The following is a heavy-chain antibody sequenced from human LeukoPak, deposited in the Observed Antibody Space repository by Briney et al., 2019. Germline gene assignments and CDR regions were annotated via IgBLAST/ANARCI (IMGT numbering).Heavy chain of an antibody. V-gene: IGHV3-15*05. D-gene: IGHD3-22*01. CDR2: IKSKTDGGTA. J-gene: IGHJ4*02. CDR1: GFTFSNAW. Sequence: GGSLRLSCAASGFTFSNAWMSWVRQAPGKGLEWVGRIKSKTDGGTADYAAPVKGRFTISRDDSENTLYLQMNSLRAEDTAVYYCVRDWGYDSSGYWQKYFDTWGQGTLVTVSS. CDR3: VRDWGYDSSGYWQKYFDT.